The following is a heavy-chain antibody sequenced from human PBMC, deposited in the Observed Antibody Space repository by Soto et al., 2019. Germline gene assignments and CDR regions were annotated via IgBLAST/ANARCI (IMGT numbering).Heavy chain of an antibody. CDR1: GYTLSSYG. V-gene: IGHV1-18*01. Sequence: QVQLVQSGAEMKEPGASVKVSCKASGYTLSSYGISWVRQAPGQGLEWMGWISGYNGDTNYAHKLPGRATMATTTSTNTAYMELSSLKVDDTAVYYCARAPRTLATTGSLACWRQGTLVTVSS. D-gene: IGHD1-1*01. CDR3: ARAPRTLATTGSLAC. J-gene: IGHJ4*02. CDR2: ISGYNGDT.